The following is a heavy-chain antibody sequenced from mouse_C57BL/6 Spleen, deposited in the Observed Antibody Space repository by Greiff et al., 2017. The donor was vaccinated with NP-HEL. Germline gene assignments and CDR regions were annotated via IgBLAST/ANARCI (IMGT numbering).Heavy chain of an antibody. CDR3: ARGYYGSSNDV. Sequence: QVQLKESGAELVKPGASVKLSCKASGYTFTSYWMHWVKQRPGQGLEWIGMIHPNSGSTNYNEKFKSKATLTVDKSSSTAYMQLSSLTSEDSAVYYFARGYYGSSNDVWGTGTTVTVSS. CDR1: GYTFTSYW. D-gene: IGHD1-1*01. J-gene: IGHJ1*03. CDR2: IHPNSGST. V-gene: IGHV1-64*01.